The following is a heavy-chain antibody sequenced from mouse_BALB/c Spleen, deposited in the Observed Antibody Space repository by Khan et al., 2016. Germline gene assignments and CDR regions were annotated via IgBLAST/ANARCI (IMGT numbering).Heavy chain of an antibody. Sequence: VQLQQSGPALVKPGASVKISCKSSGYSFTGYYMHWVKQSHGKSLEWIGRVNPDNGGTNYNQKFKGKAIITVDKSSITAYMEFRSPTSEDSAIYYCARDDYAWFGYWGQGTLVTVSA. CDR1: GYSFTGYY. CDR2: VNPDNGGT. D-gene: IGHD2-4*01. V-gene: IGHV1-18*01. J-gene: IGHJ3*01. CDR3: ARDDYAWFGY.